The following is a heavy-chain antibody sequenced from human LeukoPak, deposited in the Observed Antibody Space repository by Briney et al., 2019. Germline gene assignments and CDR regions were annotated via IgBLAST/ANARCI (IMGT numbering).Heavy chain of an antibody. J-gene: IGHJ6*03. CDR3: ARRAVAGLDQYYYYYMDV. CDR1: GFTFSSYG. D-gene: IGHD6-19*01. Sequence: GGSLRLSCAASGFTFSSYGMHWVRQAPGKVLEWVAFIRYDGSNKYYADSVKGRFTISRDNSKNTLYLQMNSLRAEDTAVYYCARRAVAGLDQYYYYYMDVWGKGTTVTVSS. V-gene: IGHV3-30*02. CDR2: IRYDGSNK.